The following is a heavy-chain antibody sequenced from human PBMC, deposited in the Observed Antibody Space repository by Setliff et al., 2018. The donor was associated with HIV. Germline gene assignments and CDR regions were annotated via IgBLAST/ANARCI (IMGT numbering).Heavy chain of an antibody. V-gene: IGHV3-48*01. J-gene: IGHJ4*02. D-gene: IGHD3-16*01. Sequence: GGSLRLSCAASGFTFSGSPLHWVRQAPGKGLEWLSYMKTDGGTTYDADSVEGRFTISRDKAKNSLYLQMDNLTVDDTAVYFCARGRCSDAACFFDYWGQGTLVTVSS. CDR3: ARGRCSDAACFFDY. CDR1: GFTFSGSP. CDR2: MKTDGGTT.